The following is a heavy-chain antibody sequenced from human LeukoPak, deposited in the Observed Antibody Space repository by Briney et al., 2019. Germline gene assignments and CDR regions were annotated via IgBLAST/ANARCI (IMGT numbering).Heavy chain of an antibody. J-gene: IGHJ6*02. CDR1: GYSFTSYW. Sequence: GESLKISCKGSGYSFTSYWIGWGRQMPGKGLEWMGIIYPGDSDTRYSPSFQGQVTISADKSISTAYLQWSSLKALDTAMYYCARDGYYYDSSGYPYHGMDVWGQGTTVTVSS. CDR3: ARDGYYYDSSGYPYHGMDV. V-gene: IGHV5-51*01. D-gene: IGHD3-22*01. CDR2: IYPGDSDT.